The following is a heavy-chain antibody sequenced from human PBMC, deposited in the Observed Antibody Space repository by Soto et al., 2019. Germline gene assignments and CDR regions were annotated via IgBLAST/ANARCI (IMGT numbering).Heavy chain of an antibody. Sequence: EVQLVESGGGLVQPGRSLRLSCAASGFTFDDYAMHWVRQAPGKGLEWVSGISWNSGSIGYADSVKGRFTISRDNAKNSLYLQMNSLRAEDTALYYCAKDMALGYSSSCDYGMDVWGQGTTVTVSS. V-gene: IGHV3-9*01. CDR1: GFTFDDYA. CDR2: ISWNSGSI. J-gene: IGHJ6*02. D-gene: IGHD6-13*01. CDR3: AKDMALGYSSSCDYGMDV.